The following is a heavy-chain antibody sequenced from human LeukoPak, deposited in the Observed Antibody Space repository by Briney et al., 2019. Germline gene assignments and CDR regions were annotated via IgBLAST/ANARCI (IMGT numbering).Heavy chain of an antibody. J-gene: IGHJ1*01. Sequence: GGPLRLSCVASGFSFGKYWMSWVRQTPGKGLEWVGRIRNQTAGGTTDFAAPVKGRFSISRDDSKTSLYLQMNSLTSEDTAVYYCAHGSAQYYEYWGQGTLVTVSS. D-gene: IGHD2-15*01. CDR3: AHGSAQYYEY. CDR2: IRNQTAGGTT. V-gene: IGHV3-15*01. CDR1: GFSFGKYW.